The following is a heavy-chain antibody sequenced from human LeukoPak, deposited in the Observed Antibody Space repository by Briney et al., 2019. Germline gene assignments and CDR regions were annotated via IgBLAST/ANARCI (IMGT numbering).Heavy chain of an antibody. Sequence: GGSLRLSCAASGFIVSSSYMSWVRQAPGKGLEWVSVLYSDGTTYYVDSVKGPFTISRDNSKNTLYLEMNNLRAEDTAVYYCARAAYDTNGFTANHDYWGQGTLVSVSS. CDR3: ARAAYDTNGFTANHDY. V-gene: IGHV3-53*01. D-gene: IGHD3-22*01. J-gene: IGHJ4*02. CDR2: LYSDGTT. CDR1: GFIVSSSY.